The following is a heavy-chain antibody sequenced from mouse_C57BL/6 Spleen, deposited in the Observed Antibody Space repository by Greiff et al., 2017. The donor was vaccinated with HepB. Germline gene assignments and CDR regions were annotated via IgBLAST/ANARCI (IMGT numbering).Heavy chain of an antibody. CDR2: IYPRSGNT. J-gene: IGHJ2*01. CDR1: GYTFTSYG. V-gene: IGHV1-81*01. Sequence: VKLMESGAELARPGASVKLSCKASGYTFTSYGISWVKQRTGQGLEWIGEIYPRSGNTYYNEKFKGKATLTADKSSSTAYMELRSLTSEDSAVYFCAENYYGSTFDYWGQGTTLTVSS. D-gene: IGHD1-1*01. CDR3: AENYYGSTFDY.